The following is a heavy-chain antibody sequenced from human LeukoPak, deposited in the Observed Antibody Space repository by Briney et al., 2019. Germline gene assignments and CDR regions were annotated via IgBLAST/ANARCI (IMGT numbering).Heavy chain of an antibody. CDR3: AKGRQWLVLSNWFDP. Sequence: GGSLRLSCAASGFTFSSYAMSWVRQAPGKGLEWVSAISGSGGSTYYADSVKGRFTISRDNSKNTLYLQMNSLRAEDTAVYYCAKGRQWLVLSNWFDPWGQGTLVTVSS. D-gene: IGHD6-19*01. CDR1: GFTFSSYA. V-gene: IGHV3-23*01. CDR2: ISGSGGST. J-gene: IGHJ5*02.